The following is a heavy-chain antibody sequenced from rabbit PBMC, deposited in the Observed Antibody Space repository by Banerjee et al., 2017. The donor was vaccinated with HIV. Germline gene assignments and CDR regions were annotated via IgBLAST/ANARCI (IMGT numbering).Heavy chain of an antibody. J-gene: IGHJ4*01. CDR3: ARGYTSYPYNL. V-gene: IGHV1S40*01. CDR1: GFDFSSNA. CDR2: IYTGSSGIT. Sequence: QSLEESGGGLVQPEGSLTLTCTASGFDFSSNAMCWVRQAPGKGLEWIACIYTGSSGITYYASWAKGRFTTSVTSSTTVTLQMTSLTAADTATYFCARGYTSYPYNLWGQGTLVTVS. D-gene: IGHD1-1*01.